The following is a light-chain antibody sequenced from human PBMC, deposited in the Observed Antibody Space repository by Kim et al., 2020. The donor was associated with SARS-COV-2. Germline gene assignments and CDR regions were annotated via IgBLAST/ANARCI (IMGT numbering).Light chain of an antibody. J-gene: IGKJ2*01. Sequence: SASVGDRITITCRASQSISSYLNWYQRKPGKAPNLLIYTASSLHSGVPSRFSGSGSGTDFTLTISSLQLEDFATYYCQQSHSTPYSFGQGTKLEI. V-gene: IGKV1-39*01. CDR1: QSISSY. CDR3: QQSHSTPYS. CDR2: TAS.